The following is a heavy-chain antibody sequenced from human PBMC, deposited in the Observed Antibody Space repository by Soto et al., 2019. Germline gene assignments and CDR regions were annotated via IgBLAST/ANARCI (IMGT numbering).Heavy chain of an antibody. D-gene: IGHD3-22*01. Sequence: KPSETLSLTCTVSGGSISSDDYYWSWIRQAPGRSLEWIGYIHSSGSIYYNPSLKSRATMSIDTAGNQFSLKVSSVTVADTAVYYCARDLDGLHDDTSGPFPRPGWGQGTLVTVSS. CDR2: IHSSGSI. J-gene: IGHJ1*01. V-gene: IGHV4-30-4*01. CDR1: GGSISSDDYY. CDR3: ARDLDGLHDDTSGPFPRPG.